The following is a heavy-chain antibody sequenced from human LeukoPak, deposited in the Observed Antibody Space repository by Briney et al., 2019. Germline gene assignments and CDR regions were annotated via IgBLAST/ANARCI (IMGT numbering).Heavy chain of an antibody. CDR1: GFTFSSYS. Sequence: GGSLRLSCAASGFTFSSYSMDWVRQAPGKGLEWVSSISSSSSYIYYADSVKGRFTISRDNAKNSLYLQMNSLRAEDTAVYYCARDRAGNYFDYWGQGTPVTVSS. D-gene: IGHD3-10*01. CDR3: ARDRAGNYFDY. V-gene: IGHV3-21*01. CDR2: ISSSSSYI. J-gene: IGHJ4*02.